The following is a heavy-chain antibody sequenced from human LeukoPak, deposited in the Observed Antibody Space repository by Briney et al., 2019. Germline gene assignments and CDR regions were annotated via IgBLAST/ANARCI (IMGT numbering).Heavy chain of an antibody. V-gene: IGHV4-59*08. D-gene: IGHD2-2*01. CDR1: GGSISSYY. Sequence: NPSETLSLTCTVSGGSISSYYWSWIRQPPGKGLEWIGYIYYSGSTNYNPSLKSRVTISVDTSKNQFSLKLSSVTAADTAVYYCARLSRYQLLSDLEDYWGQGTLVTVSS. J-gene: IGHJ4*02. CDR2: IYYSGST. CDR3: ARLSRYQLLSDLEDY.